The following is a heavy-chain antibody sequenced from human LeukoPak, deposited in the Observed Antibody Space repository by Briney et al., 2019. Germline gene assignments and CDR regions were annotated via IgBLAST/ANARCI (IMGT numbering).Heavy chain of an antibody. J-gene: IGHJ4*02. D-gene: IGHD2-15*01. CDR2: INHSGSA. CDR1: GGPFSGYY. CDR3: ARGVTTYCSGGSCYFWDN. Sequence: SETLSLTCAVYGGPFSGYYWSWIRQPPGKGLEWIGEINHSGSANHNPSLKSRVTMSLDTSRNQFSLKLKSVTAADTAVYYCARGVTTYCSGGSCYFWDNWGQGTLVTVSS. V-gene: IGHV4-34*01.